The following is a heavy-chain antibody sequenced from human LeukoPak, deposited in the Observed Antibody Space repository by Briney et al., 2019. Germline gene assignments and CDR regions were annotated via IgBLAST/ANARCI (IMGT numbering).Heavy chain of an antibody. CDR1: GFTVSSNY. V-gene: IGHV3-53*04. CDR2: IYSGGST. Sequence: SGGSLRLSCAASGFTVSSNYMSWVRQAPGKGLEWVSVIYSGGSTYYADSVKGRFTISRHSSKNTLYLQMNSLRAEDTAVYYCARAGAFLRYYGMDVWGQGTTVTVSS. J-gene: IGHJ6*02. CDR3: ARAGAFLRYYGMDV.